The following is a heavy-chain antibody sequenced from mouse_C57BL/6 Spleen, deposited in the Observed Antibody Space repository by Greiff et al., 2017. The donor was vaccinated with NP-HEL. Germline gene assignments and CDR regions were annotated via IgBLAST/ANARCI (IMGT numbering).Heavy chain of an antibody. J-gene: IGHJ3*01. CDR3: ERGDYYGSNDGWFAY. V-gene: IGHV1-54*01. Sequence: VQLQQSGAELVRPGTSVKLSCKASGYAFTNYLIEWVKQRPGQGLEWIGVINPGSGGTNYNEKFKGKATLTADTSSSTAYMQLSSLTSEDSAVYFCERGDYYGSNDGWFAYWGQGTLVTVAA. CDR2: INPGSGGT. CDR1: GYAFTNYL. D-gene: IGHD1-1*01.